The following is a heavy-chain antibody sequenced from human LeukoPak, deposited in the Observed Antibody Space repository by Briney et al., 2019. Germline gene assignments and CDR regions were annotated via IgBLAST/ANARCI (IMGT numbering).Heavy chain of an antibody. CDR3: ARDEGPPRYNWNYGGPDF. CDR2: INPSGGIT. D-gene: IGHD1-7*01. V-gene: IGHV1-46*01. CDR1: GYTFTHYY. J-gene: IGHJ4*02. Sequence: ASVKVSCKTSGYTFTHYYMHWVRQAPGQGLEWMGMINPSGGITSYAQKFQGRVTLTRDTSTSTVYMELSSLSSEDTAVYYCARDEGPPRYNWNYGGPDFWGQGTLVTVLS.